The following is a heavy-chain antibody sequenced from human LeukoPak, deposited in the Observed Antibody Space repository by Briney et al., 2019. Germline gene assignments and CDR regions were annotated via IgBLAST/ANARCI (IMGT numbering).Heavy chain of an antibody. J-gene: IGHJ6*03. Sequence: PSETLSLTWAVYGGSFSGYYWSWIRQPPGKGLEWIREINHSGSTNYNPSLKSRVTISVDTSKNQFSLKLSSVTAADTAVYYCARGSGSYYRQGYYYYYCYMDVWGKGTTVTVSS. CDR1: GGSFSGYY. CDR3: ARGSGSYYRQGYYYYYCYMDV. D-gene: IGHD1-26*01. CDR2: INHSGST. V-gene: IGHV4-34*01.